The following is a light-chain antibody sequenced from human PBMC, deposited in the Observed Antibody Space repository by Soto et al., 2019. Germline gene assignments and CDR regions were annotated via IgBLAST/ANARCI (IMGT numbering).Light chain of an antibody. Sequence: EIVLTQSPGTLSLSPGERATLSCRASQSVSNNYLAWYQQKPGQAPRLLIYGASNRATGIPDRFSGSGSGTDFTLTISRLEPEDFAVYYCQQDNNWPPITFGQGTRLEIK. CDR2: GAS. CDR3: QQDNNWPPIT. J-gene: IGKJ5*01. CDR1: QSVSNNY. V-gene: IGKV3-20*01.